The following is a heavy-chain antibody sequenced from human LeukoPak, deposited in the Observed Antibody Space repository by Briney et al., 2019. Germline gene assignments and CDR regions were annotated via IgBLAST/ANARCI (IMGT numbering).Heavy chain of an antibody. J-gene: IGHJ4*02. V-gene: IGHV1-8*01. Sequence: GASVTVSCRASGYTFTNYDINWVRQATGQGLEWMGWMNPNSGNTAYAQKFQGRVTMTRDTSISTAYMELSRLRSDDTAVYYCASYGHMRQQLVQVDYWGQGTLVTVSS. CDR2: MNPNSGNT. CDR3: ASYGHMRQQLVQVDY. CDR1: GYTFTNYD. D-gene: IGHD6-13*01.